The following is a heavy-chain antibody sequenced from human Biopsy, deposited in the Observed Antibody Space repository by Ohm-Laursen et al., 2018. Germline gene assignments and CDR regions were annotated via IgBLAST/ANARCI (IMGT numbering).Heavy chain of an antibody. CDR1: GFTFSSFS. CDR3: AGDSSGTARAGGMDV. J-gene: IGHJ6*02. V-gene: IGHV3-21*01. D-gene: IGHD6-6*01. CDR2: INEVSSHI. Sequence: SLRLSCAASGFTFSSFSMNWVRQAPGKGLEWISYINEVSSHIYDADSVKGRITVARDNAKNSLYLQLISLRAEDTAVYYCAGDSSGTARAGGMDVWGQGTTVTVSS.